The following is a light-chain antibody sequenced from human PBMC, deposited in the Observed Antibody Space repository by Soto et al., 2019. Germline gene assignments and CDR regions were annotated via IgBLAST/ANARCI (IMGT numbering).Light chain of an antibody. Sequence: EIVMTQSPSTLSVSPGEGATLSCRASESISSNLAWYQQKAGQAPRLLIYGASTRATGIPARFSGSGSGREFTLTISSLQSEDFAVYYWQQYNNWLTWTFGQGTKVDNK. CDR1: ESISSN. CDR3: QQYNNWLTWT. J-gene: IGKJ1*01. CDR2: GAS. V-gene: IGKV3-15*01.